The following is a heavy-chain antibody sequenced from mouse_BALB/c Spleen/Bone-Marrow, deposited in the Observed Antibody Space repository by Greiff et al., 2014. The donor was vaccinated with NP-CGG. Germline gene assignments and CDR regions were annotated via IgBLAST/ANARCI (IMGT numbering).Heavy chain of an antibody. CDR2: IFPGSGNT. V-gene: IGHV1-66*01. CDR1: GYSFTSYY. Sequence: VQLQESGPELVKPGASVKISCKASGYSFTSYYIHWVKQRPGQGLEWIGWIFPGSGNTKYNEKFKGKATLTADTSSSTAYMQLSSLTSADSAVYFCARRYGSSRYYFDYWGQGTTLTVSS. J-gene: IGHJ2*01. D-gene: IGHD1-1*01. CDR3: ARRYGSSRYYFDY.